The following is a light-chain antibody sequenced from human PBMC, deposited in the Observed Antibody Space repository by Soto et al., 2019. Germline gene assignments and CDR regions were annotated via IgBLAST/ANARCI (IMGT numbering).Light chain of an antibody. J-gene: IGKJ4*01. CDR1: QSVSSY. CDR2: DAS. V-gene: IGKV3-11*01. CDR3: QQRSDWPYT. Sequence: EIVLTQSPATLSLSPGERATLSCRASQSVSSYLAWYQQKPGQAPRLLIYDASNRATGIPARFSGSGSGTDFTLTISSLEPDDFAVYYCQQRSDWPYTFGGGNKVQIK.